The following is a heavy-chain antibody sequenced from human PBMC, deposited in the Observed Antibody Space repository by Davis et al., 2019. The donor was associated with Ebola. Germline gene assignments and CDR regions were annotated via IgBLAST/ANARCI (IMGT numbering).Heavy chain of an antibody. D-gene: IGHD1-14*01. Sequence: ASVKVSCKASGYIFIYYYLHWVRQAPGRGLQWMGRINPNTGGADYAQDFQGWVTMTRDTSTSTAYMQLNRLRSDDSAMYYCAREAADHRGIDFWGQGTMVTVSS. CDR3: AREAADHRGIDF. CDR2: INPNTGGA. CDR1: GYIFIYYY. J-gene: IGHJ4*02. V-gene: IGHV1-2*04.